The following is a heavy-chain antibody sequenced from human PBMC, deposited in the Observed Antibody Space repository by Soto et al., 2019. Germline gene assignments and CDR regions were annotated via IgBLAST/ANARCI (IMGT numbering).Heavy chain of an antibody. J-gene: IGHJ4*02. D-gene: IGHD2-8*02. V-gene: IGHV4-59*08. CDR3: ASGWWYYFDY. CDR2: IYYSGAT. CDR1: GGSISSYY. Sequence: SETLSLTCTVSGGSISSYYWSWIRQPPGKGLEWIGYIYYSGATNYNPSPKSRVTISVDTSKNQFSLKLSSVTAADTAVYYCASGWWYYFDYWGQGTLVTVSS.